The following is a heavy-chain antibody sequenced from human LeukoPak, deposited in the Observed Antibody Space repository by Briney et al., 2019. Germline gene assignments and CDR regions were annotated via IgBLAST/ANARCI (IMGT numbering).Heavy chain of an antibody. CDR1: GGSISSYY. CDR2: IYYSGST. J-gene: IGHJ4*02. Sequence: SETLSLTCTVSGGSISSYYWSWIRQPPGKGLEWIGYIYYSGSTNYNPSLKSRVTISVDTSKNQFSLKLSSVTAADTAVYYCARDRGHDFWSGYYNPGSFDYWGQGTLVTVSS. CDR3: ARDRGHDFWSGYYNPGSFDY. D-gene: IGHD3-3*01. V-gene: IGHV4-59*01.